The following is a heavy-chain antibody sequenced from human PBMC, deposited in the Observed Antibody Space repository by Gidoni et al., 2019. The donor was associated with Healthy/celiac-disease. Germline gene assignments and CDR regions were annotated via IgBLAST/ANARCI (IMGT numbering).Heavy chain of an antibody. CDR1: GYTFTGYY. V-gene: IGHV1-2*02. D-gene: IGHD6-19*01. Sequence: QVQLVQSGAEVKKPGASVQVSCKASGYTFTGYYMHWVRQAPGQGLEWMGWINPNSGGTNYAQKLQGRVTMTRDTSISTAYMELSRLRSDDTAVYYCARGARAVAATGWFDPWGQGTLVTVSS. CDR2: INPNSGGT. J-gene: IGHJ5*02. CDR3: ARGARAVAATGWFDP.